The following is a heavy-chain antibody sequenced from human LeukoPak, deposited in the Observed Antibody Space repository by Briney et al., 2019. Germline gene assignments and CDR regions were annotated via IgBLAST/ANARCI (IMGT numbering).Heavy chain of an antibody. Sequence: PGGSLRLSCAASGFTFSSYSMNWVRQAPGKGLEWVSSISSSSSYIYYADSVKGRFTISRDNAKNSLYLQMNSLRAEDTAVYYCARDIGSRWFGGSDYWGQGTLVTVSS. V-gene: IGHV3-21*01. D-gene: IGHD3-10*01. J-gene: IGHJ4*02. CDR2: ISSSSSYI. CDR3: ARDIGSRWFGGSDY. CDR1: GFTFSSYS.